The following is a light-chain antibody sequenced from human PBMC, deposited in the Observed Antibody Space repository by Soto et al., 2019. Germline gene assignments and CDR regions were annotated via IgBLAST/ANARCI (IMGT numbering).Light chain of an antibody. V-gene: IGKV3-20*01. J-gene: IGKJ4*01. Sequence: EIVLTQSPGTLSLSPGERATLSCRASQSVSSSYLAWYQQKPGQAPRLLIYGASSRATGIPDRFSGSRSGTDCTLTISILEPEDFAVYFCQQYGSSPLTFGGGTKAEIK. CDR2: GAS. CDR1: QSVSSSY. CDR3: QQYGSSPLT.